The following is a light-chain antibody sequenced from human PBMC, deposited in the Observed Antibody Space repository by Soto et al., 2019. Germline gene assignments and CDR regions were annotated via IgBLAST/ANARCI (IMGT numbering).Light chain of an antibody. CDR1: SGDIGSYNR. CDR2: EVT. Sequence: QSVLIQPASVSGSPGQSITISCTGTSGDIGSYNRVSWYQQHPGKAPKLIIYEVTDRPSGVSNRFSGSKSGNTASLTISGLQAEDEAEYYCSSYTNINTRACVFGTGTKVTVL. CDR3: SSYTNINTRACV. V-gene: IGLV2-14*01. J-gene: IGLJ1*01.